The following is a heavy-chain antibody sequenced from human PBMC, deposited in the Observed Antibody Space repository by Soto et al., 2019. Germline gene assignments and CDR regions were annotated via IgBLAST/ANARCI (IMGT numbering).Heavy chain of an antibody. J-gene: IGHJ4*02. Sequence: EVQLLESGGGLVQPGGSLRLSCAASGFTFSSYAMSWVRQAPGKGLEWVSAISGSGGSTYYADSVKGRFTISRDNSKNTLYLQMNSLRAEDTGVYYCARENGYSSSWFEFDYWGQGTLVTVSS. D-gene: IGHD6-13*01. CDR2: ISGSGGST. V-gene: IGHV3-23*01. CDR3: ARENGYSSSWFEFDY. CDR1: GFTFSSYA.